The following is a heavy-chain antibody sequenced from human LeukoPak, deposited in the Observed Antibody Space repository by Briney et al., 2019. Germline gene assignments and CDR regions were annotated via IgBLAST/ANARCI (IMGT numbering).Heavy chain of an antibody. J-gene: IGHJ4*02. CDR2: IYYSGST. Sequence: SETLSLTCTVSGGSISSYYWSWIRQPPGKGLEWIGYIYYSGSTNYNPSLKSRATISVDTSKNQFSLKLSSVTAADTAVYYCARGPSSTSGYCSSTSCYEGVDYWGQGTLVTVSS. V-gene: IGHV4-59*01. D-gene: IGHD2-2*01. CDR3: ARGPSSTSGYCSSTSCYEGVDY. CDR1: GGSISSYY.